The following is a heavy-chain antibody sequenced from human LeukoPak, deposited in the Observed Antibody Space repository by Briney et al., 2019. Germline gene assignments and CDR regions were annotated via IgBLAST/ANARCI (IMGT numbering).Heavy chain of an antibody. J-gene: IGHJ4*02. V-gene: IGHV3-7*01. CDR2: IKQDGSEK. D-gene: IGHD2-2*02. CDR1: GFTFSSYW. Sequence: GGSLRLSCAASGFTFSSYWMSWVRQAPGKGLEWVANIKQDGSEKYYVDSVKGRFTISRDNSKNTLYLQMNSLRAEDTAVYYCARDGGAVVPAAIRGLFDYWGQGTLVTVSS. CDR3: ARDGGAVVPAAIRGLFDY.